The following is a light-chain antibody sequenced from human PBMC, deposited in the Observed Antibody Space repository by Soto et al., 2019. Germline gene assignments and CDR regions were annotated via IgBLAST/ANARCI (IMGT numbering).Light chain of an antibody. CDR1: QRVSSDS. Sequence: EIVLTQSPDTLSLSPGERATLSCRASQRVSSDSLAWYQQQPGQAPRLLIYGASSRATGIPDRFSGSGSGTDFTLTISSLEPEDFAVYYCQQRSNLITFGQGTRLEIK. V-gene: IGKV3D-20*02. J-gene: IGKJ5*01. CDR2: GAS. CDR3: QQRSNLIT.